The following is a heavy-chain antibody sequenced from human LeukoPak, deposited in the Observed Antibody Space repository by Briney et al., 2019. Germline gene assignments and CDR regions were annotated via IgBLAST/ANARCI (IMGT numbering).Heavy chain of an antibody. V-gene: IGHV4-30-2*01. Sequence: PSETLSLTCTVSGGSISSGGYYWSWIRQPPGKGLEWIGYIYHSGSTYYNPSLKSRVTISVDRSKNQFSLKLSSVTAADTAVYYCARAQPNYCSGGSCYYMDVWGKGTTVTVSS. D-gene: IGHD2-15*01. CDR2: IYHSGST. CDR3: ARAQPNYCSGGSCYYMDV. CDR1: GGSISSGGYY. J-gene: IGHJ6*03.